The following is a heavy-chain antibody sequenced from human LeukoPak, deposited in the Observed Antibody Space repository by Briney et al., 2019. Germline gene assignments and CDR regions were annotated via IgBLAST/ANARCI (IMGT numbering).Heavy chain of an antibody. CDR1: GGSISSYY. Sequence: SETLSLTCTVSGGSISSYYWSWIRQPPGKGLEWIGNIYTSGSTKYNPSLKSRVTISVDTSKNQFSLKLSSVTAADTAVYYCARHLYDSSGYPESWGQGILVTVSS. CDR3: ARHLYDSSGYPES. J-gene: IGHJ5*02. V-gene: IGHV4-4*09. CDR2: IYTSGST. D-gene: IGHD3-22*01.